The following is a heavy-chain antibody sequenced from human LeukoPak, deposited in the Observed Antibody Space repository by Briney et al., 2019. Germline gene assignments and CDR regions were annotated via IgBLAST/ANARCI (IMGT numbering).Heavy chain of an antibody. CDR3: AKAPPIIVSTFEY. D-gene: IGHD2-2*01. Sequence: PGGSLRLSCAASGFTFSNYAMNWVRQAPGKGLEWVSTISDSGGSTYYVDSAKGRFTISRDNSKNTLYLQMNGLRAEDTAIYYCAKAPPIIVSTFEYWGQGTLVTVSS. CDR2: ISDSGGST. CDR1: GFTFSNYA. V-gene: IGHV3-23*01. J-gene: IGHJ4*02.